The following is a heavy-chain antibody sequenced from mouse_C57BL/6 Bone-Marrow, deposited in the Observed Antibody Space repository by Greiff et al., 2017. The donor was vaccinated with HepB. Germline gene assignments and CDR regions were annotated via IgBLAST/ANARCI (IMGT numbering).Heavy chain of an antibody. CDR2: INYDGSST. V-gene: IGHV5-16*01. D-gene: IGHD1-1*01. J-gene: IGHJ1*03. Sequence: EVMLVESEGGLVQPGSSMKLSCTASGFTFSDYYMAWVRQVPEKGLEWVANINYDGSSTYYLDSLKSRFIISRDNAKNILYLQMSSLKSEDTATDYCARDSSYWYFDVWGTGTTVTVSS. CDR1: GFTFSDYY. CDR3: ARDSSYWYFDV.